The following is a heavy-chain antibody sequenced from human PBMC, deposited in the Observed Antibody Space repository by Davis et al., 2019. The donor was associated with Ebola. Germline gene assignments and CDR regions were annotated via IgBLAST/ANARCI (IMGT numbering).Heavy chain of an antibody. Sequence: GGSLRLSCAASGFPFSNYNMNWVRQAPGKGPEWVASISSSGRYIDYADSVKGRFTISRDNARWSLYLQMSRLRVEDTAVYYCARSDQWGQGTLVTVSS. V-gene: IGHV3-21*01. CDR2: ISSSGRYI. CDR1: GFPFSNYN. J-gene: IGHJ4*02. CDR3: ARSDQ.